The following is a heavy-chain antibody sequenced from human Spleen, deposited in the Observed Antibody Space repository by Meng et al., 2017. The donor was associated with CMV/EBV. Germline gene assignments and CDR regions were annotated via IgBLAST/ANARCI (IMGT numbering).Heavy chain of an antibody. D-gene: IGHD6-13*01. Sequence: GGSLRLSCAASGFTFGSHSMNWVRQAPGKGLEWVSSITGDSTYKHYADSLKGRFTISRDNAKNSLYLQMNSLRAEDTAVYYCARAPIAAALDYWGQGTLVTVSS. CDR2: ITGDSTYK. V-gene: IGHV3-21*01. CDR3: ARAPIAAALDY. CDR1: GFTFGSHS. J-gene: IGHJ4*02.